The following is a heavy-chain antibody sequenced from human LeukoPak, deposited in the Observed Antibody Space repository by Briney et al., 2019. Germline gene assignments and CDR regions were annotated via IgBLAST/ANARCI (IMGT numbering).Heavy chain of an antibody. D-gene: IGHD6-13*01. CDR1: GYTFTGYY. Sequence: GASVKVSCKASGYTFTGYYMHWVRPAPGEGLEWMGRINPNSGGTNYAQKFQGRVTLTRDTSISTAYMELSRLRSDDTAVYYCVGGDSSSWYAGYQPRRYNGFYPWGQGILVSVSS. CDR2: INPNSGGT. V-gene: IGHV1-2*06. J-gene: IGHJ5*02. CDR3: VGGDSSSWYAGYQPRRYNGFYP.